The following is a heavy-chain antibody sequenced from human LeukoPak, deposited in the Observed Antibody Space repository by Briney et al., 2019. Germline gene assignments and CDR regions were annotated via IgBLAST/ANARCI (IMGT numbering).Heavy chain of an antibody. Sequence: GGSLRLSCAASGFTFSDYWMSWVRQAPGKGLEWVANIKQDGSEIYYVASVRGRFTISRDNAKNSLYLQMNSLRDEDTAVYYCARGPSGSYIDAFDIWGQGTMVTVSS. V-gene: IGHV3-7*01. D-gene: IGHD1-26*01. J-gene: IGHJ3*02. CDR1: GFTFSDYW. CDR3: ARGPSGSYIDAFDI. CDR2: IKQDGSEI.